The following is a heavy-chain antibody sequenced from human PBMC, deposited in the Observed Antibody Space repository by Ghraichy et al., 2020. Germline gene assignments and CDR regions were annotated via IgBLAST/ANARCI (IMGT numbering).Heavy chain of an antibody. V-gene: IGHV4-59*01. J-gene: IGHJ6*02. CDR2: IYYSGST. Sequence: SETLSLTCTVSGGSISSYYWSWIRQPPGKGLEWIGYIYYSGSTNYNPSLKSRVTISVDTSKNQFSLKLSSVTAADTAVYYCARAGGQLEYYHYYGMDVWGQGTTVTVSS. CDR3: ARAGGQLEYYHYYGMDV. D-gene: IGHD2-2*01. CDR1: GGSISSYY.